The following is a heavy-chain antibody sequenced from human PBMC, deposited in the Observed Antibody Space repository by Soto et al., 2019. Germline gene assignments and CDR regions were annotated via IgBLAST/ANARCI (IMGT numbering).Heavy chain of an antibody. CDR1: GFTFSSYA. CDR3: AKDLTGELLPTGFDP. J-gene: IGHJ5*02. Sequence: AASGFTFSSYAMNWVRQAPGKGLKWVSAISGGGGSTYYADPVKGRFTISRDNSKNTLYLQINSLRADDTAVYYCAKDLTGELLPTGFDPWGQGTLVTVSS. CDR2: ISGGGGST. D-gene: IGHD1-26*01. V-gene: IGHV3-23*01.